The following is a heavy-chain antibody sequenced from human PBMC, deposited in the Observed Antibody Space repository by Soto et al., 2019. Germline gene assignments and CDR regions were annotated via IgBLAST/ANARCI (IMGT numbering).Heavy chain of an antibody. CDR2: ISGSGGST. J-gene: IGHJ4*02. Sequence: GGSLSLSCAASGFTFSSYAMSWVRQAPGKGLEWVSAISGSGGSTYYADSVKGRFTISRDNSKNTLYLQMNSLRAEDTAVYYCAKEEQWLVLSYYFDYWGQGTLVTVSS. D-gene: IGHD6-19*01. CDR3: AKEEQWLVLSYYFDY. V-gene: IGHV3-23*01. CDR1: GFTFSSYA.